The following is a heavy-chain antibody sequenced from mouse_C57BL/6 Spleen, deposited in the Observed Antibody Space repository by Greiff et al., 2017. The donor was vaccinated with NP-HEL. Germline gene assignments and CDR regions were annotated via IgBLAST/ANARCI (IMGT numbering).Heavy chain of an antibody. Sequence: VKVVESGPGLVAPSQSLSITCTVSGFSLTSYGVHWVRQPPGKGLEWLVVIWSDGSTTYNSALKSRLSISKDNSKSQVFLKMNSLQTDDTAMYYCARHNYGSSKAMDYWGQGTSVTVSS. V-gene: IGHV2-6-1*01. CDR3: ARHNYGSSKAMDY. J-gene: IGHJ4*01. CDR2: IWSDGST. CDR1: GFSLTSYG. D-gene: IGHD1-1*01.